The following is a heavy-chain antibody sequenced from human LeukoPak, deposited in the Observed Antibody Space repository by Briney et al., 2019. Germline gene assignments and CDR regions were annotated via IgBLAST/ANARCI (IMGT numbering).Heavy chain of an antibody. CDR2: IYSGGST. J-gene: IGHJ3*02. V-gene: IGHV3-53*01. CDR1: GFTVSSNY. CDR3: ARGGRQLVQAFDI. Sequence: GGSLRLSCAASGFTVSSNYMSWVRQAPGKGLEWVSVIYSGGSTYYADSVKGRFTISRDNPKNTLYLQMNSLRAEDTAVYYCARGGRQLVQAFDIWGQGTMVTVSS. D-gene: IGHD6-13*01.